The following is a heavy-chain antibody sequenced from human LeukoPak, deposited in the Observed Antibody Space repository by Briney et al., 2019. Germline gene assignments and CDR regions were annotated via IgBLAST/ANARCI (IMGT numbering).Heavy chain of an antibody. CDR3: ARDGRPLDY. CDR2: IKEDGTEI. V-gene: IGHV3-7*01. J-gene: IGHJ4*02. CDR1: GFAFSTSW. D-gene: IGHD1-26*01. Sequence: PGGSLRLSCAASGFAFSTSWMSWVRQAPGKGLEWVANIKEDGTEIYYMDSVKGRFTISRDNAKNSLYLQMNSLRAEDTALYYCARDGRPLDYWGQGTLVTVSS.